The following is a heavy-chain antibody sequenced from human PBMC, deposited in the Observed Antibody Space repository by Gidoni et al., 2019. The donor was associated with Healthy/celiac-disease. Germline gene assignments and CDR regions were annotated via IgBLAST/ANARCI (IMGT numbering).Heavy chain of an antibody. CDR3: DV. CDR2: ISYDGSNK. D-gene: IGHD3-10*01. J-gene: IGHJ6*02. Sequence: QVQLVESGGGVVKPGRTLRLACAASGFTFSSYAMHWVRQAPGKGLEWVAVISYDGSNKYYADSVKGRFTISRDNSKNTLYYCAREVVRGFDYYYGMDVWGQGTTVTVSS. V-gene: IGHV3-30*04. CDR1: GFTFSSYA.